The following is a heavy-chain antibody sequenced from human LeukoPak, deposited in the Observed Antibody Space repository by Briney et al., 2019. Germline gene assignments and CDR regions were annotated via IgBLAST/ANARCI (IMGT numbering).Heavy chain of an antibody. D-gene: IGHD6-13*01. J-gene: IGHJ2*01. CDR1: GESISGFY. CDR3: ARVSSSWYQDWYFDL. Sequence: SETLSLTCTVSGESISGFYWTWIRQPPGKGLEWIGYIYYSGSTNYKPSLKSRVTMSVDTSKNQFSLKPNSVTAADTAVYYCARVSSSWYQDWYFDLWGRGTLVTVSS. V-gene: IGHV4-59*12. CDR2: IYYSGST.